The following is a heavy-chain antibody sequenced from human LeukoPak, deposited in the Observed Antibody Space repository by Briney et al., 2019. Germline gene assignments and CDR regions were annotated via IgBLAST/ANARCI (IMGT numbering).Heavy chain of an antibody. Sequence: GGSLILSCAASGFTFSSYWMHWVRQAPGKGLVWVSRISSDGSSTTYADSVKGRFTISRDNAKNTLYLQMNSLRAEDTAVYYCARVLLGTWGAFDIWGQGTMVTVSS. CDR2: ISSDGSST. CDR1: GFTFSSYW. D-gene: IGHD7-27*01. J-gene: IGHJ3*02. CDR3: ARVLLGTWGAFDI. V-gene: IGHV3-74*01.